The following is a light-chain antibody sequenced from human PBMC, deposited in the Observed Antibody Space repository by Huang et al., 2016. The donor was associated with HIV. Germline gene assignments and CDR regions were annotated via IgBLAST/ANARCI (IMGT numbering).Light chain of an antibody. J-gene: IGKJ3*01. CDR3: QQCYSTLLFT. Sequence: DIQMTQSPSSLSASVGVRVTITCRASQSIKKYLNWYQQKPGKAPKLLIYGASSLQSGVPSRFSGSGSGTDFTLTISSLQPEDFATYYCQQCYSTLLFTFGPGTKVDI. CDR2: GAS. V-gene: IGKV1-39*01. CDR1: QSIKKY.